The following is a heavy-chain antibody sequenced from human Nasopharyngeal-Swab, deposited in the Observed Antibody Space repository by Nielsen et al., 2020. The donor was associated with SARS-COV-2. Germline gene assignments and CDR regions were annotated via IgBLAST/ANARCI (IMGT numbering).Heavy chain of an antibody. CDR1: GFTFSSYA. J-gene: IGHJ4*02. D-gene: IGHD6-6*01. Sequence: GESLNFSCAASGFTFSSYALSWVRQAPGKGLEWVSAISGSGGSTYYADSVKGRFTISRDNSKNTLYLQMNSLRAEDTAVYYCAAGGDSSSSTFDYWGQGTLVTVSS. V-gene: IGHV3-23*01. CDR2: ISGSGGST. CDR3: AAGGDSSSSTFDY.